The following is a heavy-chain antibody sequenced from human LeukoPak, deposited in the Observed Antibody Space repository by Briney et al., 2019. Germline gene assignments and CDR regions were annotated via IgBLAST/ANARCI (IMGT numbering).Heavy chain of an antibody. CDR2: ISSSSSYM. D-gene: IGHD2-21*02. Sequence: PGGSLRLSCAASGFTFSSYSMNWVRQAPGKGLEWVSSISSSSSYMYYADSVKGRFTISRDNAKNSLYLQMNSLRAEDTAVYYCARDGEVVVTASYFDYWGQGTLVTVSS. V-gene: IGHV3-21*01. J-gene: IGHJ4*02. CDR3: ARDGEVVVTASYFDY. CDR1: GFTFSSYS.